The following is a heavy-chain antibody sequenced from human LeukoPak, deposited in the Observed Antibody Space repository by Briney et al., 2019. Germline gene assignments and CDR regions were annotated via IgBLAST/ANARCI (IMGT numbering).Heavy chain of an antibody. D-gene: IGHD2-21*01. CDR2: IIPIFGTA. CDR1: GGTFSSYA. V-gene: IGHV1-69*13. J-gene: IGHJ4*02. Sequence: ASVKVSCKASGGTFSSYAISWVRQAPGQGLEWMGGIIPIFGTANYAQKFQGRVTITADESTSTAYMELSSLRSEDTAVYYCTRGGEDGAFDYWAQGTLVTVSS. CDR3: TRGGEDGAFDY.